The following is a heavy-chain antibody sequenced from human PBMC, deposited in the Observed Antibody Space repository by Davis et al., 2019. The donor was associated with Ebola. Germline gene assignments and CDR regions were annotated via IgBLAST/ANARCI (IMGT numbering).Heavy chain of an antibody. CDR2: ISGSGVTT. Sequence: GGSLRLSCAASGFTFNNYAMGWVRQAPGKGLDWVSGISGSGVTTYYAASVKGRFTISRDNSKKTLNLQINSLGAEDTAVYYCVKDPLWFGEDGRDVWGQGTTVTVSS. J-gene: IGHJ6*02. V-gene: IGHV3-23*01. CDR3: VKDPLWFGEDGRDV. D-gene: IGHD3-10*01. CDR1: GFTFNNYA.